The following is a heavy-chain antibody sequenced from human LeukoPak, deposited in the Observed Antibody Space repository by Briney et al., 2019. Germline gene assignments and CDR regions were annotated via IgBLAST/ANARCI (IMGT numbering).Heavy chain of an antibody. V-gene: IGHV4-59*01. CDR3: TRDTGTTGEVKFDP. Sequence: SETLSLTCTVSGVSISSSYWTWIRQPPGYGLEWIGNIYYSGSSNYNPSLWPRVTMSVDTSKNQFSLKLSSVTAADTAVYYCTRDTGTTGEVKFDPWGQGTLVTVSS. D-gene: IGHD4-17*01. CDR2: IYYSGSS. J-gene: IGHJ5*02. CDR1: GVSISSSY.